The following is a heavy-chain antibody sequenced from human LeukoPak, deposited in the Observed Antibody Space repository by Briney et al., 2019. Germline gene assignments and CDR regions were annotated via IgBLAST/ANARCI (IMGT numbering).Heavy chain of an antibody. J-gene: IGHJ4*02. D-gene: IGHD1-26*01. V-gene: IGHV3-74*01. CDR1: GLPYRTYR. CDR3: ARDLSSGSYRFFDN. CDR2: ISSDAGSTT. Sequence: GVPLSLSCSPSGLPYRTYRVLCPPHAPGGARVWVSRISSDAGSTTGYAASVKGRFNITRDNAKNTLYLQMNSLRAEDTAVYYCARDLSSGSYRFFDNWGQGTLVTVAS.